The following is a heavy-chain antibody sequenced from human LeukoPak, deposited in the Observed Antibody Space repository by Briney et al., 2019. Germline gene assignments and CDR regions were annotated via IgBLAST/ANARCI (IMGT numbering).Heavy chain of an antibody. CDR1: GFTFSSYA. V-gene: IGHV3-23*01. D-gene: IGHD3-22*01. J-gene: IGHJ4*02. Sequence: PGGSLRLSCAASGFTFSSYAMTWVRQAPGKGLEWVSTISGSGSTTYYADSVKGRFTISRDNSKDTLYLQMDSLRAEDTAVYYCAKALGRGYSTYSFDYWGQGTLVTVSS. CDR3: AKALGRGYSTYSFDY. CDR2: ISGSGSTT.